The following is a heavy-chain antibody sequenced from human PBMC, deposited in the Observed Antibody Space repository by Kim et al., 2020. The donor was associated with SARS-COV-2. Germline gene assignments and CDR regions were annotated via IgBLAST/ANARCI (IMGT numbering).Heavy chain of an antibody. Sequence: SETPSLTCTVSGGSISSSSYYWGWIRQPPGKGLEWIGSIYYSGSTYYNPSLKSRVTISVDTSKNQFSLKLSSVTAADTAVYYCARNWVGYYDSSGYYPDAFDIWGQGTMVTVSS. CDR3: ARNWVGYYDSSGYYPDAFDI. J-gene: IGHJ3*02. V-gene: IGHV4-39*07. D-gene: IGHD3-22*01. CDR2: IYYSGST. CDR1: GGSISSSSYY.